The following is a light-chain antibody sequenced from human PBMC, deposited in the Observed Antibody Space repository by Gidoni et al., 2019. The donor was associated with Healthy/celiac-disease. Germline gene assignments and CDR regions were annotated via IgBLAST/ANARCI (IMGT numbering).Light chain of an antibody. Sequence: EIVLTPSPGTLSLSPGERANLPCRASQSVSSSYLAWYQQKPGQAPRLLIYDASSRATGIPDRCSSSGSGTDFTLTISRLEPEDFAVYYCQQYGSSPMYTFGQGTKLEIK. V-gene: IGKV3-20*01. CDR1: QSVSSSY. CDR3: QQYGSSPMYT. J-gene: IGKJ2*01. CDR2: DAS.